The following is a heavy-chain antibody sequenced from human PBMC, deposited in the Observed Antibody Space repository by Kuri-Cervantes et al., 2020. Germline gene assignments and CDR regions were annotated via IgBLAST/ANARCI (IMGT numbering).Heavy chain of an antibody. J-gene: IGHJ5*02. D-gene: IGHD6-13*01. CDR1: GFTFSNAW. V-gene: IGHV3-74*01. Sequence: GESLKISCAASGFTFSNAWMSWVRQAPGKGLVWVSRINSDGSSTSYADSVKGRFTISRDNAKNTLYLQMNSLRAEDTAVYYCARGRLVRNWFDPWGQGTLVTVSS. CDR2: INSDGSST. CDR3: ARGRLVRNWFDP.